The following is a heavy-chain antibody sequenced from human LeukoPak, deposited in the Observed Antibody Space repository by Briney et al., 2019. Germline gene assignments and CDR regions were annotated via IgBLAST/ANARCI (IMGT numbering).Heavy chain of an antibody. J-gene: IGHJ4*02. CDR2: IYHSGST. Sequence: SETLSLTCTVSGYSISSGYYWGWIRQPPGKGLEWIGSIYHSGSTYYNPSLKSRVTISVDTSKNQFSLKLSSVTAADTAVYYCATRDTAMVTSWSFDYWGQGTLVTVSS. V-gene: IGHV4-38-2*02. CDR3: ATRDTAMVTSWSFDY. D-gene: IGHD5-18*01. CDR1: GYSISSGYY.